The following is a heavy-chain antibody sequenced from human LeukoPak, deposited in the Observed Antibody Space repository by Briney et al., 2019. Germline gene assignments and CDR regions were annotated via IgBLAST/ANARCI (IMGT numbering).Heavy chain of an antibody. CDR1: GASISSYY. V-gene: IGHV4-59*01. CDR3: ARSDYYDSSGYAGPYYYYYYMDV. J-gene: IGHJ6*03. D-gene: IGHD3-22*01. Sequence: PSETLSLTCTVSGASISSYYWSWIRQPPGKGLEWIGYTYYSGSTNYNPSLKSRVTISVDTSKNQFSLKLSSVTAADTAVYYCARSDYYDSSGYAGPYYYYYYMDVWGKGTTVTVSS. CDR2: TYYSGST.